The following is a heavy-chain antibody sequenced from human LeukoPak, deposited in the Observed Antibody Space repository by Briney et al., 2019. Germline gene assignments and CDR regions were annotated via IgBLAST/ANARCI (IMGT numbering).Heavy chain of an antibody. D-gene: IGHD3-22*01. CDR1: GGTFSSYA. CDR3: ARLYDSSGYYPNWFDP. J-gene: IGHJ5*02. Sequence: SVKVSCKASGGTFSSYAISWVRQAPGQGLGWMGRIIPILGIANYAQKFQGRVTITADKSTSTAYMELSSLRSEDTAVYYCARLYDSSGYYPNWFDPWGQGTLVTVSS. V-gene: IGHV1-69*04. CDR2: IIPILGIA.